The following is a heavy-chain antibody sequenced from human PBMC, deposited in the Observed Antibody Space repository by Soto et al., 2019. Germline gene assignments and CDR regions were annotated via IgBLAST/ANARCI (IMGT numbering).Heavy chain of an antibody. Sequence: PGEFLKISCKGSGYSFTSYWIGWVRQMPGKGLEWMGIIYPGDSDTRYSPSFQGQVTISADKSISTAYLQWSSLKASDTAMYYCARHEGYYGSPAAGLFDYWGQGTLVTVSS. CDR3: ARHEGYYGSPAAGLFDY. CDR1: GYSFTSYW. CDR2: IYPGDSDT. D-gene: IGHD3-10*01. J-gene: IGHJ4*02. V-gene: IGHV5-51*01.